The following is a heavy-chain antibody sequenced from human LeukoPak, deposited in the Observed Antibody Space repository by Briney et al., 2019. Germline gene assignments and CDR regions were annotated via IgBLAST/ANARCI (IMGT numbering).Heavy chain of an antibody. CDR2: IYPGYSDT. Sequence: GESLKISCKGSGYSFTSYWIGWVRQMPGKGLEWMGIIYPGYSDTRYSPSFQGQVTISADKSISTAYLQWSSLKASDTAMYYCARSDTIFGVVITYNWFDPWGQGTLVTVSS. J-gene: IGHJ5*02. CDR3: ARSDTIFGVVITYNWFDP. D-gene: IGHD3-3*01. CDR1: GYSFTSYW. V-gene: IGHV5-51*01.